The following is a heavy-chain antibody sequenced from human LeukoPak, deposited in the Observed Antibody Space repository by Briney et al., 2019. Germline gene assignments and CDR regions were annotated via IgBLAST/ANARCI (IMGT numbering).Heavy chain of an antibody. J-gene: IGHJ4*02. CDR1: GGTFSSYA. D-gene: IGHD3-10*01. CDR2: IIPIFGTA. CDR3: ASRHLTWGDYFDY. V-gene: IGHV1-69*05. Sequence: ASVKVSCKASGGTFSSYAISWVRQAPGQGLEWMGRIIPIFGTANYAQKFQGRVTITTDESTSTAYMELSSLRSEDTAVYYCASRHLTWGDYFDYWGQGTLVTVSS.